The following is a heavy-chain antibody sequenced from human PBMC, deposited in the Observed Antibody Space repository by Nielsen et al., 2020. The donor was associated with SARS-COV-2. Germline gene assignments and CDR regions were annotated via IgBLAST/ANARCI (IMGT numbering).Heavy chain of an antibody. CDR3: ARSLYSSGLGKDY. CDR2: IDWDDK. CDR1: GFSLSTSGMC. J-gene: IGHJ4*02. Sequence: SGPTLVKPTQTLTLTCTFSGFSLSTSGMCVSWIRQPPGKALEWLARIDWDDKYYSTSLKTRLTISKDTSKNQVVLTMTNMDPVDTATYYCARSLYSSGLGKDYWGQGTLVTVSS. D-gene: IGHD6-19*01. V-gene: IGHV2-70*11.